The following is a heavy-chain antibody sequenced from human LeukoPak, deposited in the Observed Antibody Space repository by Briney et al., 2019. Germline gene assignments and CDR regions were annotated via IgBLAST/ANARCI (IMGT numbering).Heavy chain of an antibody. Sequence: SETLSLTCTVSGGSVSSGSYYWSWIRQPPGKGLEWIGYIYYSGSTNYNPSLKSRVTISVDTSKNQFSLKLSSVTAADTAVYYCARGQGCGYSHVDYWGQGTLVTVSS. D-gene: IGHD5-18*01. J-gene: IGHJ4*02. CDR1: GGSVSSGSYY. CDR2: IYYSGST. CDR3: ARGQGCGYSHVDY. V-gene: IGHV4-61*01.